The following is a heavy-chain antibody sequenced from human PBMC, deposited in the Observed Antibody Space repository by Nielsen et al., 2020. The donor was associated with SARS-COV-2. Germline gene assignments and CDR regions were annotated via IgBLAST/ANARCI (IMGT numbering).Heavy chain of an antibody. CDR1: GFTFSTYS. J-gene: IGHJ6*02. D-gene: IGHD6-13*01. CDR3: AREGVAAAGTADYYYGLDV. V-gene: IGHV3-48*04. CDR2: ISTSSKTI. Sequence: GGSLRLSCAASGFTFSTYSMNWVRQTPEKGLEWLSYISTSSKTIYFADSVRGRFTISRDNAKNSLYLQMNSLRAEDTAVYYCAREGVAAAGTADYYYGLDVWGQGTTVTVSS.